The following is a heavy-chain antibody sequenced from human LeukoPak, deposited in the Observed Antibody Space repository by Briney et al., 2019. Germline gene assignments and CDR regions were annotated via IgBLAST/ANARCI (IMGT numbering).Heavy chain of an antibody. V-gene: IGHV4-34*01. CDR1: GGSLSGYY. D-gene: IGHD3-10*01. J-gene: IGHJ4*02. Sequence: SETLSLTCAVYGGSLSGYYWSWIRQPPGKGLEWIGEINHSGSTNYNPSLKSRVTISADTSKNQFSLKLSSVTAADTAVYYCARFGGTTWAYFDYWGQGTLVTVSS. CDR3: ARFGGTTWAYFDY. CDR2: INHSGST.